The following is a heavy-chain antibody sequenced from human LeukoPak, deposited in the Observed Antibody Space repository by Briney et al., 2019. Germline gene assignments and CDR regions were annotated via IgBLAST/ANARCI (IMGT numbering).Heavy chain of an antibody. CDR3: ARDKNDFWSGYQRVAAFDI. Sequence: GGSLRLSCAASGFTFSSYSMNWVRQAPGKGLEWVSSISSSSSYIYYADSVKGRFTISRDNAKNSLYLQMNSLRAEDTAVYYCARDKNDFWSGYQRVAAFDIWGQGTMVTVSS. J-gene: IGHJ3*02. D-gene: IGHD3-3*01. CDR2: ISSSSSYI. CDR1: GFTFSSYS. V-gene: IGHV3-21*01.